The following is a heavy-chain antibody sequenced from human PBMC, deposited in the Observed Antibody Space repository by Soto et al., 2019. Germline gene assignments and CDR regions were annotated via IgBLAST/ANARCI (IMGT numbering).Heavy chain of an antibody. V-gene: IGHV3-21*06. CDR3: VRGMNPLF. J-gene: IGHJ4*01. CDR2: ISISSSDR. Sequence: GGSLRLSCAASGFTLRTYTMNWVRQAPGKGLEWVSSISISSSDRYYADSVRGRFTISRDNAKNALYLQMNSLRADDTAVYFCVRGMNPLFGGQGTLVTVSS. CDR1: GFTLRTYT.